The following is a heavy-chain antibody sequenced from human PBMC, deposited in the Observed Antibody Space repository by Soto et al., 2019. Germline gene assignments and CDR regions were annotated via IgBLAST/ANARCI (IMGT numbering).Heavy chain of an antibody. J-gene: IGHJ3*01. Sequence: DVQLVESGGGLIQPGESLRLSCAAFGLTISGKTSVAWVRQAPGKGLEWVSALYDVDGSFYADSVTGRFTTSSDSSKTTVYLQMNDLRPDDTAVYYCATWHEREHAFDVWGQGTTVTISS. V-gene: IGHV3-53*01. CDR3: ATWHEREHAFDV. CDR2: LYDVDGS. CDR1: GLTISGKTS. D-gene: IGHD1-1*01.